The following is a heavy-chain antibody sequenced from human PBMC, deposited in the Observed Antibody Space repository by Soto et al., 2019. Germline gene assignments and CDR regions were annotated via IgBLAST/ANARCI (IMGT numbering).Heavy chain of an antibody. V-gene: IGHV1-18*04. D-gene: IGHD3-10*01. CDR2: ISAYNGNT. Sequence: ASVKVSCKASGYTFTSYGISWVRQAPGQGLEWMGRISAYNGNTNYAQKLQGRVTMTTDTSTSTAYMELRSLRSDDTAVYYCAREGLTGPGYYYYGMDVWGQGTTVTVSS. J-gene: IGHJ6*02. CDR3: AREGLTGPGYYYYGMDV. CDR1: GYTFTSYG.